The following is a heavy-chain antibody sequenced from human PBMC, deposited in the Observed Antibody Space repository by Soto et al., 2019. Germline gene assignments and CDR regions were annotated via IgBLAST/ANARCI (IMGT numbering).Heavy chain of an antibody. CDR1: GFTFSSYG. CDR3: AVTDYGSGSYYDYYYYGMDV. Sequence: PGGSLRLSCAASGFTFSSYGMHWVRQAPGKGLEWVAVIWYDGSNKYYADSVKGRFTISRDNSKNTLYLQMNSLRGEDTAVYYCAVTDYGSGSYYDYYYYGMDVWGQGTTVTVSS. D-gene: IGHD3-10*01. V-gene: IGHV3-33*01. J-gene: IGHJ6*02. CDR2: IWYDGSNK.